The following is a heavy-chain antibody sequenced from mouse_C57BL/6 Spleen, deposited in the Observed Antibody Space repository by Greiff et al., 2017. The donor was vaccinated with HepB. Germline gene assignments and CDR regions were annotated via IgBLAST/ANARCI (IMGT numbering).Heavy chain of an antibody. D-gene: IGHD1-1*01. J-gene: IGHJ1*03. V-gene: IGHV5-4*01. Sequence: EVMLVESGGGLVKPGGSLKLSCAASGFTFSSYAMSWVRQTPEKRLEWVATISDGGSYTYYPDNVKGRFTISRDNAKNNLYLQMSHLKSEDTAMYYCARDYGSSYWYFEVWGTGTTVTVSS. CDR2: ISDGGSYT. CDR3: ARDYGSSYWYFEV. CDR1: GFTFSSYA.